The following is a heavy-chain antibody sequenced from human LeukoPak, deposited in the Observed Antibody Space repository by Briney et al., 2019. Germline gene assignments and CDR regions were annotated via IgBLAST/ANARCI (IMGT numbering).Heavy chain of an antibody. D-gene: IGHD1-26*01. Sequence: PGGSLRLSCAASGFSFSGYSMHWVRQAPGKGLEWLSYISSSGSTYYADSVKGRFTISRDNSKNTLYLQMNSLRAEDTAVYYCAKPTLVLWELQGYFDYWGQGTLVTVSS. V-gene: IGHV3-23*01. CDR2: ISSSGST. CDR1: GFSFSGYS. J-gene: IGHJ4*02. CDR3: AKPTLVLWELQGYFDY.